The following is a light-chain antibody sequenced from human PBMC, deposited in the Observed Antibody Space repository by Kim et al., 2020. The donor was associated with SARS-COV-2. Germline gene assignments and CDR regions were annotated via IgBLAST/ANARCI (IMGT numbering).Light chain of an antibody. V-gene: IGLV2-8*01. CDR1: SSDIGNYNF. Sequence: QSALTHTPSASGSPGQSVTISCTGTSSDIGNYNFVSWYHHHPGKVPKLIIFEVYKRPSGVPDRFSGSKSGNTASLTVSGLQPEDEGDYYCSSYAGSNIGAFGTGTKVTVL. J-gene: IGLJ1*01. CDR3: SSYAGSNIGA. CDR2: EVY.